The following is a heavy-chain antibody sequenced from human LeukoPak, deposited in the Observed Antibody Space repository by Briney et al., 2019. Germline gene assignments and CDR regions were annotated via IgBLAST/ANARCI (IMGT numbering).Heavy chain of an antibody. Sequence: GGSLRLSCAASGFTFSSYEMNWVRQAPGKGLEWVSYISTSGRSIYYADSVKGRFTISRDNAKNSLYLQMNSLRAEDTAVYYCARGSEPNTIAAAAPDYWGQGTLVTVSS. V-gene: IGHV3-48*03. CDR3: ARGSEPNTIAAAAPDY. CDR2: ISTSGRSI. D-gene: IGHD6-13*01. J-gene: IGHJ4*02. CDR1: GFTFSSYE.